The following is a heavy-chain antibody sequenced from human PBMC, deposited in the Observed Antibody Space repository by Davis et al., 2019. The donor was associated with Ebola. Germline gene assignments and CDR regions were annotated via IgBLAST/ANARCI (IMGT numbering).Heavy chain of an antibody. CDR3: ARDLRGGSPRYCSGGSCYYYYGMDV. D-gene: IGHD2-15*01. CDR2: ISPYNGNT. CDR1: GYTFTSYA. J-gene: IGHJ6*02. V-gene: IGHV1-18*01. Sequence: AASVKVSCKASGYTFTSYAISWVRQAPGQGLEWMGGISPYNGNTNYAQKLQGRVTMTTDTSTSTAYMELRSLRSDDTAVYYCARDLRGGSPRYCSGGSCYYYYGMDVWGQGTTVTVSS.